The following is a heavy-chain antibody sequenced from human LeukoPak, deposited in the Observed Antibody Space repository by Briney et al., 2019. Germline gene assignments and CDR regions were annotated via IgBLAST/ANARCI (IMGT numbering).Heavy chain of an antibody. V-gene: IGHV4-38-2*01. Sequence: PSETLSLTCAVSGYSISSGYYWGWIRQPPGKGLEWIGSIYHSGSTYYNPSLKSRVAISVDTSKNQFSLKLSSVTAADTAVYYCARTTYYYGSGSYFPDYWGQGTLVAVPS. CDR2: IYHSGST. J-gene: IGHJ4*02. D-gene: IGHD3-10*01. CDR1: GYSISSGYY. CDR3: ARTTYYYGSGSYFPDY.